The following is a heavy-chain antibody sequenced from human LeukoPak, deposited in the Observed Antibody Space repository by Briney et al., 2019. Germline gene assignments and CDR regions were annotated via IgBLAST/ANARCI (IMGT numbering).Heavy chain of an antibody. Sequence: ASVKVSCKASGYTFTSYGISWVRQALGQGLEWMGWISAYNGSTNYAQKLQGRVTMTTDTSTSTAYMELRSLRSDDTAVYYCARVTVPAAMVPFDYWGQGTLVTVSS. V-gene: IGHV1-18*04. CDR3: ARVTVPAAMVPFDY. D-gene: IGHD2-2*01. CDR2: ISAYNGST. CDR1: GYTFTSYG. J-gene: IGHJ4*02.